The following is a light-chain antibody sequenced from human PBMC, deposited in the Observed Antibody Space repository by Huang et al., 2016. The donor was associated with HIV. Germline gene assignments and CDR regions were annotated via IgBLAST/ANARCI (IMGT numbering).Light chain of an antibody. CDR2: AAS. V-gene: IGKV3-15*01. CDR1: RIVSSH. J-gene: IGKJ3*01. Sequence: ETVMTQSPVTLSVSPGDRASLSCRSSRIVSSHLAWYQQKPGQAPRRLICAASTRATGVPARFSGSGAGTEFTLTISTLQSEDSAVYYCQQYNDFRSTFGPGTRVEIK. CDR3: QQYNDFRST.